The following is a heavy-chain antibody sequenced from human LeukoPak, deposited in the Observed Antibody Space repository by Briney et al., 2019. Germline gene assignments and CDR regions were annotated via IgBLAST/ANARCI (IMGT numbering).Heavy chain of an antibody. CDR1: RFTFSSCE. Sequence: GRNVRLFCGEYRFTFSSCEMYWVRQAPGKGQESIVVICQDGSNKYYADSVKGRFTISIYNSKNTLYLQMSSLRAEDTAVYYCARAPTVLVGYCSSVSCQADYWGQGTLVTVSS. D-gene: IGHD2-2*01. J-gene: IGHJ4*02. CDR3: ARAPTVLVGYCSSVSCQADY. CDR2: ICQDGSNK. V-gene: IGHV3-33*01.